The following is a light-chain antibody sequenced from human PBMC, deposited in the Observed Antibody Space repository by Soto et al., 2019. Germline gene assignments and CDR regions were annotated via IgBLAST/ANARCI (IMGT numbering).Light chain of an antibody. CDR3: QQSNSYPLT. CDR1: QSISSW. Sequence: DIQMTQSPSTLSASVGDRVTITCRASQSISSWLAWYQQKPGKAPNLLIYKASSLESGVPSRFSCSGSGTEFTLTISRLQPDDFATYYCQQSNSYPLTFGGGTKVEIK. V-gene: IGKV1-5*03. CDR2: KAS. J-gene: IGKJ4*01.